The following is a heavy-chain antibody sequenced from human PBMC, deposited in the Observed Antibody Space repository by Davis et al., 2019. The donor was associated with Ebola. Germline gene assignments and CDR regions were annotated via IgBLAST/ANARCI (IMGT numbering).Heavy chain of an antibody. CDR2: MNPNSGNT. Sequence: ASVKVSCKASGYTFTGYYMHWVRQATGQGLEWMGWMNPNSGNTGYAQKFQGRVTMTRNTSISTAYMELSSLRSEDTAVYYCATSGLGGWWWDYWGQGTLVTVSS. J-gene: IGHJ4*02. CDR3: ATSGLGGWWWDY. CDR1: GYTFTGYY. V-gene: IGHV1-8*02. D-gene: IGHD2-8*02.